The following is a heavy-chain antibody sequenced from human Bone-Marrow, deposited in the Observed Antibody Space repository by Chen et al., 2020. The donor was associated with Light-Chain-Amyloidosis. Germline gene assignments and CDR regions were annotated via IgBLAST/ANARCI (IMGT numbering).Heavy chain of an antibody. CDR1: GCAFSTYA. CDR3: ARGIGRGLISGKKYYFDF. CDR2: ISGSGATM. D-gene: IGHD3-3*01. J-gene: IGHJ4*02. V-gene: IGHV3-48*01. Sequence: EVQLVESGGGLLQRGGILRLSCAASGCAFSTYAMSWVRQAPGKGLEWLADISGSGATMYYADSLRGRFTFARDNAKNALYLEANSLRAEDTAVYYCARGIGRGLISGKKYYFDFWGRGTLVTVSS.